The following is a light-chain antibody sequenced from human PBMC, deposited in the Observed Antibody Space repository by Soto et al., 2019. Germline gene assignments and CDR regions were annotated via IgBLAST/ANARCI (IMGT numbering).Light chain of an antibody. J-gene: IGKJ1*01. CDR3: QQHSHLPPWT. Sequence: LTQSQATLSLEPGKRVNLCGRAIKNVRTFVDWYQQKPGQAPRLLIYGASNRATGIPARFSGSGPGTDFTLTIRTLEPDDFAVYYCQQHSHLPPWTFGHGAKVDIK. CDR1: KNVRTF. CDR2: GAS. V-gene: IGKV3-11*01.